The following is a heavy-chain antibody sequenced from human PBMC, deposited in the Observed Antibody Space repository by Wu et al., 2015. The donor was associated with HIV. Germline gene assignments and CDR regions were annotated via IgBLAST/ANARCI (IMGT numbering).Heavy chain of an antibody. CDR2: INPNSGGT. D-gene: IGHD3-22*01. J-gene: IGHJ6*04. CDR3: ARDGSYYDSSNYYYGMDV. Sequence: QVQLVQSGAEVKKPGASVKVSCKASGYTFTGYYMHWVRQAPGQGLEWMGWINPNSGGTNYAQKFQGRVTMTRDTSISTAYMELSRLRSDDTAVYYRARDGSYYDSSNYYYGMDVWAEGPRSPSPQ. V-gene: IGHV1-2*02. CDR1: GYTFTGYY.